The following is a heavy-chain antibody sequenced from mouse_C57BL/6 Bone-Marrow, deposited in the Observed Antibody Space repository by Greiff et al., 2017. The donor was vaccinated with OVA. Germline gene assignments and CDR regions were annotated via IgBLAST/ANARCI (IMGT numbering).Heavy chain of an antibody. Sequence: EVQRVESGGGLVQPGGSLKLSCAASGFTFSDYYMYWVRQTPEKRLEWVAYISNGGGSTYYPDTVKGRFTISRDNAKNTLYLQMSRLKSEDTAMYYCARHYYYGSSYVWFAYWGQGTLVTVSA. J-gene: IGHJ3*01. V-gene: IGHV5-12*01. CDR1: GFTFSDYY. CDR2: ISNGGGST. CDR3: ARHYYYGSSYVWFAY. D-gene: IGHD1-1*01.